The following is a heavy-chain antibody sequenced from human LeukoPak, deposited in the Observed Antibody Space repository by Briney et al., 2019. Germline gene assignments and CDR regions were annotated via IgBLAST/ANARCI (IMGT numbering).Heavy chain of an antibody. D-gene: IGHD6-13*01. CDR3: ARIYSSSWYYFDH. V-gene: IGHV4-59*01. J-gene: IGHJ4*02. CDR1: GVSISSYH. CDR2: IFHSGST. Sequence: SETLSLTCAVSGVSISSYHWTWIRQPPGKGLEWIGYIFHSGSTNYNPSLKSRVTMSVDTSKNQFSLKLSSVTAADTAVYYCARIYSSSWYYFDHWGQGTLVTVSS.